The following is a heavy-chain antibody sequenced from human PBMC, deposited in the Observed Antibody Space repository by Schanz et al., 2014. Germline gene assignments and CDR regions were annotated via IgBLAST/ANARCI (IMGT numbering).Heavy chain of an antibody. D-gene: IGHD5-18*01. J-gene: IGHJ3*02. Sequence: QVQLVESGGGVVQPGRSVRLSCAASGFTFSRYAMHWVRQAPGKGLEWVAVIWFDGNNKYYADSVKGRFTISRDNSKNTLSLQMNSLRAEDTAVYYCAREEGYGYGPGAFDIWGQGTMVTVSS. V-gene: IGHV3-30*04. CDR2: IWFDGNNK. CDR1: GFTFSRYA. CDR3: AREEGYGYGPGAFDI.